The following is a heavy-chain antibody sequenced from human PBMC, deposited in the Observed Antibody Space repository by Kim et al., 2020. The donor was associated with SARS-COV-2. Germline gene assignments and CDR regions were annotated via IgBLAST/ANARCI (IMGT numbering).Heavy chain of an antibody. J-gene: IGHJ5*02. D-gene: IGHD3-9*01. V-gene: IGHV4-39*01. CDR2: IYYSGRT. Sequence: SETLSLTCIVSGGSISTSGYYWAWIRQPPGKGLEYFGSIYYSGRTYYNPSLKSRVTISLDTSKNQFSLKLNSVTAADTAVYYCARLMGGDFDWLLYRTEGWFDPWGQGTLVTVSS. CDR1: GGSISTSGYY. CDR3: ARLMGGDFDWLLYRTEGWFDP.